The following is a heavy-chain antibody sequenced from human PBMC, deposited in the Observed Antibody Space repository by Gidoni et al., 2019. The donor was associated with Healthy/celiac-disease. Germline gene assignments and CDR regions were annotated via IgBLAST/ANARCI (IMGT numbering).Heavy chain of an antibody. D-gene: IGHD5-18*01. CDR3: AKRVDTAMVHYWYFDL. CDR2: ISGSGGST. V-gene: IGHV3-23*01. Sequence: AASGFTFSSYAMGWVRQAPGKGLEWVSAISGSGGSTHYADSVKGRFTISRDNSKNTLYLQMNSLRAEDTAVYYCAKRVDTAMVHYWYFDLWGRGTLVTVSS. CDR1: GFTFSSYA. J-gene: IGHJ2*01.